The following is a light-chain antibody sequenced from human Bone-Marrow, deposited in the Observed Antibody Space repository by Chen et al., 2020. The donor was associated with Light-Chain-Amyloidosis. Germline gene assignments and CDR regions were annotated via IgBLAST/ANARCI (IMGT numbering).Light chain of an antibody. J-gene: IGLJ1*01. CDR2: EVT. V-gene: IGLV2-14*01. Sequence: QPALTQPASVSGSPGQSITISGTGTSSDVGGDNHVSWYQQHPDKAPKLMIYEVTNRPSWVPDRFSGSKSDNTASLTISGLQTEDEADYFCSSYTITNTLVFGSGTRVTVL. CDR3: SSYTITNTLV. CDR1: SSDVGGDNH.